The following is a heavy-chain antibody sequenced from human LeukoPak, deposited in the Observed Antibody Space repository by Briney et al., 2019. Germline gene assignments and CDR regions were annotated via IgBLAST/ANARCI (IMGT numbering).Heavy chain of an antibody. V-gene: IGHV4-39*06. J-gene: IGHJ5*01. CDR1: GASISSDSNY. Sequence: SETLSLTCTVSGASISSDSNYWAWVRQPPGKGLQWIGSIYHTGSTFYNPSLMSRVSISIDSSKNQFPLKLSSVTVADTALYYCARDISISWFYSWGQGTLVSVSS. D-gene: IGHD3-3*02. CDR2: IYHTGST. CDR3: ARDISISWFYS.